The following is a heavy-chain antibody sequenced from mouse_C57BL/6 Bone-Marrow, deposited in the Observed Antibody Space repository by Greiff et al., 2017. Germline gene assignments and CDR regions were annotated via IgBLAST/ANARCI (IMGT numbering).Heavy chain of an antibody. CDR2: IDPSDSYT. CDR3: AADGYYGFAY. D-gene: IGHD2-3*01. V-gene: IGHV1-69*01. J-gene: IGHJ3*01. CDR1: GYTFTSYW. Sequence: QVQLQQPGAELVMPGASVKLSCKASGYTFTSYWMHWVQQRPGQGLEWIGEIDPSDSYTNYNQKFKGKSTLTVDKSSSTAYMQLSSLTSEDSAVYYCAADGYYGFAYWGQGTLVTVSA.